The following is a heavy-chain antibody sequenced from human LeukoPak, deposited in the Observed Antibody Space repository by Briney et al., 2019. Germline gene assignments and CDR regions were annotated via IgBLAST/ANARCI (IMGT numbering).Heavy chain of an antibody. CDR3: ALAYYYDSSGYYYDYYYYMDV. CDR2: IYHSGST. D-gene: IGHD3-22*01. V-gene: IGHV4-59*01. CDR1: GGSISSYY. Sequence: SETLSLTCTVSGGSISSYYWSWTRQPPGKGLEWIGYIYHSGSTNYNPSLKSRVTISGDTSKNQFSLKLSSVTAADTAVYYCALAYYYDSSGYYYDYYYYMDVWGKGTTVTVSS. J-gene: IGHJ6*03.